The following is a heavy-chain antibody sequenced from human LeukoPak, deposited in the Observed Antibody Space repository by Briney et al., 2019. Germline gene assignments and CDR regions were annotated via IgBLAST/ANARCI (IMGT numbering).Heavy chain of an antibody. Sequence: PGGSLRLSCAASGFTFSSYAMSWVRQAPGKGLEWASAISGSGGSTYYADSVKGRFTISRDNSKNTLYLQMNSLRAEDTAVYYCSRRGAVAGTFDYWGQGTLVTVSS. CDR3: SRRGAVAGTFDY. J-gene: IGHJ4*02. D-gene: IGHD6-19*01. CDR1: GFTFSSYA. V-gene: IGHV3-23*01. CDR2: ISGSGGST.